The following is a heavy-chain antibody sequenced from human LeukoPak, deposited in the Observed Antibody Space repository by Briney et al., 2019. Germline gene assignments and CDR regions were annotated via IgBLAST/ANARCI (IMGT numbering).Heavy chain of an antibody. D-gene: IGHD6-19*01. CDR2: ISYDGSNK. CDR1: GFTFSSYG. Sequence: GGSLRLSCAASGFTFSSYGMHWVRQAPGKGLEWVAVISYDGSNKYYADSVKGRFTISRDNSKNTLYLQMNSLRAEDTAVYYCARDWVAVTVAGPVDYWGQGTLVTVSS. CDR3: ARDWVAVTVAGPVDY. J-gene: IGHJ4*02. V-gene: IGHV3-30*03.